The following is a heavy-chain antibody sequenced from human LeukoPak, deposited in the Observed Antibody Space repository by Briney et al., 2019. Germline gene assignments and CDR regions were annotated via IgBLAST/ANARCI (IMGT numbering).Heavy chain of an antibody. CDR3: SGMRAEGGGTPFYF. V-gene: IGHV4-61*02. Sequence: SETLSLTCAVSGGSISSGSYYWSWIRQPAGKGLEWIGRIYTSGSTNYNPSLKSRVTISVDTSKNQFSLKLSSVTAADTAVYYCSGMRAEGGGTPFYFWGQGTLVTVSS. D-gene: IGHD1-26*01. J-gene: IGHJ4*02. CDR2: IYTSGST. CDR1: GGSISSGSYY.